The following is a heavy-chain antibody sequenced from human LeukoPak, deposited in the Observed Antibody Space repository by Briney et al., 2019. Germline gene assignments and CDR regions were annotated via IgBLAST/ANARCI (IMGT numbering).Heavy chain of an antibody. CDR1: GGSISSGGYY. V-gene: IGHV4-31*03. CDR3: ARVGVGSWNFDSGPWVDY. J-gene: IGHJ4*02. CDR2: IYYSGST. Sequence: SETLSLTCTVSGGSISSGGYYWSWIRQHPGKGLEWIGYIYYSGSTYYNPSLKSRVTISVDTSKNQFSLKLSSVTAADTAVYYCARVGVGSWNFDSGPWVDYWGQGTLVTVSS. D-gene: IGHD3-10*01.